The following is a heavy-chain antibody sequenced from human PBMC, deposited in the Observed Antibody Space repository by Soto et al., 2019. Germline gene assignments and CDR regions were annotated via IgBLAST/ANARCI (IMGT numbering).Heavy chain of an antibody. Sequence: QVQLVQSGAEVKKPGASVKVSCKASGYTFTSYYMHWVRQAPGQGLEWMGIINPSGGSRSYAQKFQGGVTMTRDTYPSKVYMELGSLRSEDTAVYYCATGKGLRGGGFDYWGQGTLVTVSS. D-gene: IGHD1-1*01. CDR1: GYTFTSYY. CDR3: ATGKGLRGGGFDY. J-gene: IGHJ4*02. V-gene: IGHV1-46*01. CDR2: INPSGGSR.